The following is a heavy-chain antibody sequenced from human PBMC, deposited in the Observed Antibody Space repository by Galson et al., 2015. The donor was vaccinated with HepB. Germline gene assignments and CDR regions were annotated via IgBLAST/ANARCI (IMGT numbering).Heavy chain of an antibody. CDR1: GYTFTSYY. CDR2: INPSGGST. J-gene: IGHJ5*02. CDR3: ARDMAGAAAGPGWFDP. V-gene: IGHV1-46*01. Sequence: SVKVSCKASGYTFTSYYMHWVRQAPGQGLEWMGIINPSGGSTSYAQKFQGRVTVTRDTSTSTVYMELSSLRSEDTAVYYCARDMAGAAAGPGWFDPWGQGTLVTVSS. D-gene: IGHD6-13*01.